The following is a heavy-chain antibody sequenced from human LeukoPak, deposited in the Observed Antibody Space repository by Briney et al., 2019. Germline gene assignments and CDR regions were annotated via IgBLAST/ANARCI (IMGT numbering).Heavy chain of an antibody. CDR2: IYSGGRT. D-gene: IGHD5-18*01. CDR3: ARDAPRGYNYDLFDY. Sequence: PGGSLRLSCAASGFTVSSNYMSWVRQAPGKGLEWISVIYSGGRTLYADSVKGRFTISRDNSNNTLLLQMNSLRAEDTAVYYCARDAPRGYNYDLFDYWGQGTLVTVSS. CDR1: GFTVSSNY. V-gene: IGHV3-66*01. J-gene: IGHJ4*02.